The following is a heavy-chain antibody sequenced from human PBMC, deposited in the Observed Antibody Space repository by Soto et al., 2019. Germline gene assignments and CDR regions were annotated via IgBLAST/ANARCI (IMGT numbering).Heavy chain of an antibody. Sequence: GGTLRVSCAASGHSFSDNAMSWVRQAPGKGLEWVSTISAGSSDTFYADSVEGRFTISRDNSKNTLFLQMNSVRVDDTAVYYCAQVPGARNYYFYGMDGWGQGTTVSVSS. J-gene: IGHJ6*02. V-gene: IGHV3-23*01. CDR2: ISAGSSDT. CDR3: AQVPGARNYYFYGMDG. CDR1: GHSFSDNA.